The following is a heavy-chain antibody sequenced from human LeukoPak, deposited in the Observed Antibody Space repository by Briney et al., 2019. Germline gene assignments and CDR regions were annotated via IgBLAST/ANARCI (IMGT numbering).Heavy chain of an antibody. J-gene: IGHJ3*02. CDR1: GFTFSNYD. V-gene: IGHV3-13*05. CDR2: NNTAGDP. D-gene: IGHD1-1*01. Sequence: GGSLRLSCAGSGFTFSNYDMHWVRQATGKGLEWVSGNNTAGDPYYPGSVKGRFTISRENAKNSLYLQMNSLRDGDTAVYYCARDDWNGAFDIWGRGTMVTVSS. CDR3: ARDDWNGAFDI.